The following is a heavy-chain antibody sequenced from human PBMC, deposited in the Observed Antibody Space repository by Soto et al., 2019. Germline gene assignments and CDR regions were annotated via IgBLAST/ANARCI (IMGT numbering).Heavy chain of an antibody. J-gene: IGHJ4*02. CDR2: ISSNGGST. D-gene: IGHD5-12*01. CDR1: GFTFSSYA. CDR3: VKDQDSGYDSFGYYFDY. V-gene: IGHV3-64D*06. Sequence: GGSLRLSCSASGFTFSSYAMHWVRQAPGKGLEHVSAISSNGGSTYYADSVKGRFTISRDNSKNALYLQMSSLRAEDTAVYYCVKDQDSGYDSFGYYFDYWGQGTLVTVSS.